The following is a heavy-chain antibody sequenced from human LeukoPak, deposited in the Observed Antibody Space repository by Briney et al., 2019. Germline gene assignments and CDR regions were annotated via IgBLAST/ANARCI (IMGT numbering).Heavy chain of an antibody. J-gene: IGHJ4*02. CDR3: ASHDFWSGYRPTGY. CDR2: IYHSGST. V-gene: IGHV4-39*01. Sequence: PSETLSLTCTVSGGSISSGSYYWGWIRQPPGKGLEWIGSIYHSGSTYYNPSLKSRVTISVDTSKNQFSLKLSSVTAADTAVYYCASHDFWSGYRPTGYWGQGTLVTVSS. CDR1: GGSISSGSYY. D-gene: IGHD3-3*01.